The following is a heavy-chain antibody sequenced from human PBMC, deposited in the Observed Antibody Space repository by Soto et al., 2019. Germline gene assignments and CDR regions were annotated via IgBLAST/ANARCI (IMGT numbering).Heavy chain of an antibody. CDR3: ARVVVAATLDYYYYYYMDV. V-gene: IGHV4-59*01. J-gene: IGHJ6*03. CDR1: GGSISSYY. D-gene: IGHD2-15*01. Sequence: SETLSLTCTVSGGSISSYYWSWIRQPPGKGLEWIGYIYYSGSTNYNPSLKSRVTISVDTSKNQFSLKLSSVTAADTAVYYCARVVVAATLDYYYYYYMDVWGKGTTVTVSS. CDR2: IYYSGST.